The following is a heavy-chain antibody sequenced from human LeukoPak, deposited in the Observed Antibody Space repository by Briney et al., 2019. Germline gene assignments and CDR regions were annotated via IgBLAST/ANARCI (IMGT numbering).Heavy chain of an antibody. CDR2: ISSSGSTI. J-gene: IGHJ4*02. CDR1: GFTFSSYE. Sequence: GGSLRLSCAASGFTFSSYEMNWVRQAPGKGLEWVSYISSSGSTIYYADPVKGRFTISRDNAKNSLYLQMNSLRAEDTAVYYCARDRPLVVVIPFDYWGQGTLVTVSS. CDR3: ARDRPLVVVIPFDY. V-gene: IGHV3-48*03. D-gene: IGHD3-22*01.